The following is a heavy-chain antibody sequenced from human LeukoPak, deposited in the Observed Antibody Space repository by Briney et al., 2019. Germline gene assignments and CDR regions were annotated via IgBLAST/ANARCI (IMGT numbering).Heavy chain of an antibody. CDR2: IYYSGST. CDR1: GGSISSGGYY. D-gene: IGHD3-22*01. J-gene: IGHJ4*02. CDR3: ARETYDSSGYD. Sequence: SETLSLTCSVSGGSISSGGYYWSWIRQHPGEGLEWIGYIYYSGSTYYNPSLKSRVTISVDTSKNQFSLKLSSVTAADTAVYYCARETYDSSGYDWGQGTLVTVSS. V-gene: IGHV4-31*03.